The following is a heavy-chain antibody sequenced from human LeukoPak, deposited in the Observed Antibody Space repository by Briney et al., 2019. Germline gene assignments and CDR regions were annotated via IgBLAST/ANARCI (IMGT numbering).Heavy chain of an antibody. CDR2: ISGSGGST. CDR3: ARGPSGYHNT. Sequence: PGGSLRLSWAASGFTLRRYSRNGVSQAPGRGREWVSAISGSGGSTYYADSVKGRFTISRDNSKNTLYLQMNSLRAEDTAVYYCARGPSGYHNTGGQGTLVTVSS. J-gene: IGHJ4*02. CDR1: GFTLRRYS. D-gene: IGHD5-12*01. V-gene: IGHV3-23*01.